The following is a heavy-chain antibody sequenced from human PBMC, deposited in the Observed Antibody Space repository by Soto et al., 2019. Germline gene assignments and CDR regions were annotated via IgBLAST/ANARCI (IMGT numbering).Heavy chain of an antibody. V-gene: IGHV4-59*01. Sequence: SETLSLTCNVSGGSISNYYWTWVRQSPEKGLEWIGYMYYNGNINYNPSLKSRVTISIDTSKNQFSLTLKSVTAADTAVYYCASGGNWFDPWGQGVLVTV. CDR2: MYYNGNI. D-gene: IGHD3-16*01. CDR1: GGSISNYY. J-gene: IGHJ5*02. CDR3: ASGGNWFDP.